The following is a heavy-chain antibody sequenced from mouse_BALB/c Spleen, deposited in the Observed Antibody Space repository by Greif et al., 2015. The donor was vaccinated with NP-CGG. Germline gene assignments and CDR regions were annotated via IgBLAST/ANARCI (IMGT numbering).Heavy chain of an antibody. J-gene: IGHJ2*01. D-gene: IGHD2-1*01. CDR3: ARGGGNPDY. CDR2: ISSGGST. Sequence: EVQLVESGGGLVKPGGSLKLSCAASGFTFSSYAMSWVRQTPEKRLEWVASISSGGSTYYPDSVKGRFTISRDNARNILDLQRSSLRSEDTAMYYCARGGGNPDYWGQGTTLTVSS. V-gene: IGHV5-6-5*01. CDR1: GFTFSSYA.